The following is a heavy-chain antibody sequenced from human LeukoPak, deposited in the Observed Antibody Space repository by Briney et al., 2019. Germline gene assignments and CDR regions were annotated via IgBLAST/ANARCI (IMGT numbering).Heavy chain of an antibody. V-gene: IGHV3-21*01. CDR3: ARQGGMQSFGY. CDR1: GFSFSSYS. Sequence: GGSLRLSCAASGFSFSSYSMNWVRQAPGKGLEWVAYISGGSGYIYYADSVKGRFTVSRDNDENSLYLQMNSLRADDTAVYYCARQGGMQSFGYWGQGILVTVSS. D-gene: IGHD6-19*01. J-gene: IGHJ4*02. CDR2: ISGGSGYI.